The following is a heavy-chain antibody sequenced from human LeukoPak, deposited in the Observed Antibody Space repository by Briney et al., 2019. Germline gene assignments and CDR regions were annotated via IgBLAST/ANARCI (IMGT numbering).Heavy chain of an antibody. CDR3: AREDILIRGYSWFDP. CDR2: IIPIFGTA. Sequence: GASVKVSCKASGGTFSSYAISWVRQAPGQGLEWMGGIIPIFGTANYAQKFQGRVTITADKSTSTAYMELSSLRSEDTAVYYCAREDILIRGYSWFDPWGQGTLVTVSS. CDR1: GGTFSSYA. V-gene: IGHV1-69*06. J-gene: IGHJ5*02. D-gene: IGHD3-9*01.